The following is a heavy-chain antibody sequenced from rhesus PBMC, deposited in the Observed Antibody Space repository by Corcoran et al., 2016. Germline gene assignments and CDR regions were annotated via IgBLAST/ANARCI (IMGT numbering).Heavy chain of an antibody. V-gene: IGHV4S11*01. Sequence: QVQLQESGPGLVKPLETLSLTCVVSGGSISSNNWSWIRQPPGKGLGGIGYIYGSGSNTNYNPSLKSRVTLSVDTSKNQFSLKLTSVTAADTAVYYCAKGAGLYDVWGAGVLVTVSS. J-gene: IGHJ5-1*01. D-gene: IGHD1-1*01. CDR2: IYGSGSNT. CDR3: AKGAGLYDV. CDR1: GGSISSNN.